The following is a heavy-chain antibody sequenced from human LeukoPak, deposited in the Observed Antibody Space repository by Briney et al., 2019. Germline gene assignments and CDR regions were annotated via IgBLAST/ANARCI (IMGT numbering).Heavy chain of an antibody. Sequence: ASVKVSCKASGYTFTGYYMHWVRQAPGQGLEWMGWINPNSGGTNYAQKFQGRVTMTRDTSISTAYMELSRLRSDDTAVYYCARDTKQLASLSFDPWGQGTLVTVSS. CDR3: ARDTKQLASLSFDP. V-gene: IGHV1-2*02. J-gene: IGHJ5*02. CDR1: GYTFTGYY. CDR2: INPNSGGT. D-gene: IGHD6-6*01.